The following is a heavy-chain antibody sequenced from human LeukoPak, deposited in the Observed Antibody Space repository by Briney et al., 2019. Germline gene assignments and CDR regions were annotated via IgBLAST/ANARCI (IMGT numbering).Heavy chain of an antibody. CDR2: IYYSGST. CDR3: AAVRANTIFGVVIGSYFQH. D-gene: IGHD3-3*01. Sequence: SETLSFTCTVSGGSISSYYWSWIRQPPGKGLEWIGYIYYSGSTNYNPSLKSRVTISVDTSKNQFSLKLSSVTAADTAVYYCAAVRANTIFGVVIGSYFQHWGQGTLVTVSS. V-gene: IGHV4-59*01. CDR1: GGSISSYY. J-gene: IGHJ1*01.